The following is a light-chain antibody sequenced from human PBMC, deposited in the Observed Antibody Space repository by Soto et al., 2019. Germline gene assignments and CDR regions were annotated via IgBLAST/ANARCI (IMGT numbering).Light chain of an antibody. Sequence: QSALTQPASVSGSPGQSITISCTGTSSDVGGYTYVSWYQQHPGKAPKLIIYDVNNRPSGVSNRFSGSKSGNTASLTVSGLQAEDEADYYCSSYASSTTRVFGTGTNLTVL. J-gene: IGLJ1*01. CDR3: SSYASSTTRV. CDR1: SSDVGGYTY. V-gene: IGLV2-14*01. CDR2: DVN.